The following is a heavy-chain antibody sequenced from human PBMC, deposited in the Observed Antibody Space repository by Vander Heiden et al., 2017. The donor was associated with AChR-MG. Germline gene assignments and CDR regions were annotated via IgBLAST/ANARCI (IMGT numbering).Heavy chain of an antibody. CDR3: ARVKRDLRRGVGIEDV. CDR1: GGSISSGSYC. CDR2: IYYTGST. V-gene: IGHV4-31*03. J-gene: IGHJ6*02. D-gene: IGHD3-10*01. Sequence: QVQLQESGPGLVKPSQTLSLTCSVSGGSISSGSYCWSWIRQLPGKGLEWIGYIYYTGSTYYNPSLKSRITMSVDTSKNQFSLKLSSVTAADTAVYFCARVKRDLRRGVGIEDVWGRGTTVTVSS.